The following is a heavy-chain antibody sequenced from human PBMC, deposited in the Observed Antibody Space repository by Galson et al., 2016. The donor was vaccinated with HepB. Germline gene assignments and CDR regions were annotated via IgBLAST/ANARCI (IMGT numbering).Heavy chain of an antibody. CDR1: GITFSDHA. J-gene: IGHJ4*02. CDR2: ISADGRGT. CDR3: AIDFDSSRNYEVGH. V-gene: IGHV3-23*01. Sequence: SLRLSCAASGITFSDHAFNWVRQAPGKGLKWVATISADGRGTHYADSVRGRFIISRDDSMSTVFLQTNSLRVEDTALYYCAIDFDSSRNYEVGHWGQGTQVTVSS. D-gene: IGHD3-22*01.